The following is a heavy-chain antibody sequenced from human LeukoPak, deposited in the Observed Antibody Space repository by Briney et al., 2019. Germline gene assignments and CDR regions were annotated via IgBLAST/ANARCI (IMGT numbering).Heavy chain of an antibody. Sequence: GGSLRLSCAVSGFTFRSYDMSWVRQAPGKGLEWVSAISGSGGSTYYADSVKGRFIIPRDNSKNTLYLQMNSLRAEDTAVYYCANDGAYYDSSTDAFDIWGQGTMVTVSS. CDR1: GFTFRSYD. J-gene: IGHJ3*02. D-gene: IGHD3-22*01. V-gene: IGHV3-23*01. CDR3: ANDGAYYDSSTDAFDI. CDR2: ISGSGGST.